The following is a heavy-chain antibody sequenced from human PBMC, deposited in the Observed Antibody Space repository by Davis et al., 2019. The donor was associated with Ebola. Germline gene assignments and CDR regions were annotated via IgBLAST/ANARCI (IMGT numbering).Heavy chain of an antibody. CDR3: ARGVFGAFFDS. V-gene: IGHV4-59*01. CDR2: VEYSGRT. J-gene: IGHJ4*02. CDR1: GGSLRPYY. D-gene: IGHD3-10*01. Sequence: PSETLSLTCTVAGGSLRPYYWSWIRPSPGKGMEWIAYVEYSGRTKYSPSLNSRVTISVDTSRNQFSLKLGSVTASEPAVYYCARGVFGAFFDSWGQGTLVTVSS.